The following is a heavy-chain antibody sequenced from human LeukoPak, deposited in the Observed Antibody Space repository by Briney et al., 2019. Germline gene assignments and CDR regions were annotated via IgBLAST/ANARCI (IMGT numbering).Heavy chain of an antibody. CDR2: VYYSGTA. V-gene: IGHV4-59*08. D-gene: IGHD6-19*01. CDR1: GGSMRSYY. J-gene: IGHJ4*02. CDR3: ARTKSGWYYSDY. Sequence: SETLSLTCTVSGGSMRSYYWSWIRQPPGKGLELIGYVYYSGTANYNPSLESRVTILVDTSKNQFSLNLSSVTAADTAVYYCARTKSGWYYSDYWGQGTLVSVST.